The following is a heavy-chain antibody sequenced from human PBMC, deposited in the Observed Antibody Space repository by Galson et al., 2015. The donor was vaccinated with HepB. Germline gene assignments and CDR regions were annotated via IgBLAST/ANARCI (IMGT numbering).Heavy chain of an antibody. V-gene: IGHV3-33*08. CDR2: IWYDGSNK. Sequence: SLRLSCAASGFTFSSYGMHWVRQAPGKGLEWVAVIWYDGSNKYYADSVKGRFTISRDNSKNTLYLQMNSLRAEDTAVYYCARGRNYYYGSGSYFLAEYFQHWGQGTLVTVSS. J-gene: IGHJ1*01. D-gene: IGHD3-10*01. CDR3: ARGRNYYYGSGSYFLAEYFQH. CDR1: GFTFSSYG.